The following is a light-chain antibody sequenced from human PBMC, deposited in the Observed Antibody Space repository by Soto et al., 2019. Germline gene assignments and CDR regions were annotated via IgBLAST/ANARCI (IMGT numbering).Light chain of an antibody. Sequence: EIVLTQSPGTLSLSPGEGATLSCRASQSVSSYLAWYQQKTGQAPRLLIYDASNRATGIPARFSGSGSGTDFTLTISSLEPEDFAVYYCQHRSKWPITFGQGTRLEIK. CDR2: DAS. J-gene: IGKJ5*01. CDR1: QSVSSY. CDR3: QHRSKWPIT. V-gene: IGKV3-11*01.